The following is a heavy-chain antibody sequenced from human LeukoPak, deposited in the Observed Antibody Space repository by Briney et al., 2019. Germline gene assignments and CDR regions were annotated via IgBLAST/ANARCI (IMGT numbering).Heavy chain of an antibody. CDR3: GRDPDSSSSYFDY. CDR1: GFTFSSYG. V-gene: IGHV3-30*02. Sequence: GGSLRLSCAASGFTFSSYGMHWVRQAPGKGLEWVAFIRYDGSNKYYADSVKGRFTISRDNSKNTLYLQMNSLRAEDTAVYYCGRDPDSSSSYFDYWGQGTLVTVSS. J-gene: IGHJ4*02. D-gene: IGHD6-6*01. CDR2: IRYDGSNK.